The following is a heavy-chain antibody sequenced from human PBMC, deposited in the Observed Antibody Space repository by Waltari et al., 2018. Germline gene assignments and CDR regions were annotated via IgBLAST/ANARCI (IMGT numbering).Heavy chain of an antibody. CDR1: GYTRTSSD. Sequence: QVQLVQSGAEVKKPGASVKVSCKASGYTRTSSDINWVRPATGQGLEWMGWMNPNSGNTGYAQKFQGRVTMTRNTSVSTAYMELSSLRSEDTAVYYCARALTDYYGSGSYYEDYWGQGTLVTVSS. CDR3: ARALTDYYGSGSYYEDY. J-gene: IGHJ4*02. V-gene: IGHV1-8*02. CDR2: MNPNSGNT. D-gene: IGHD3-10*01.